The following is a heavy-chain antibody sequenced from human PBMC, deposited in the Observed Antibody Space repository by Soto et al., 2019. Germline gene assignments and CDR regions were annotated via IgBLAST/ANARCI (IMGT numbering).Heavy chain of an antibody. CDR2: IKPDNGDT. V-gene: IGHV1-18*04. Sequence: QLQLVQSGAEVERPGASVRVSCKAYGYPFSKYGISWIRQAPGQGLEWMGWIKPDNGDTNYAQKFPGRVTMTTDTSSDTAYMELRSLRADDTAVYYGASSYDSGVDPWGQGTLVSVSS. CDR3: ASSYDSGVDP. CDR1: GYPFSKYG. D-gene: IGHD5-12*01. J-gene: IGHJ5*02.